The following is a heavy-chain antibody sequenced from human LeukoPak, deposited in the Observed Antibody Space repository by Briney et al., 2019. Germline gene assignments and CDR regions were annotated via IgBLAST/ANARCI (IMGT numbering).Heavy chain of an antibody. V-gene: IGHV1-2*02. CDR2: INPNSGDT. J-gene: IGHJ4*02. Sequence: ASVKVSCKASVYTFTGYYMHWVRQAPGQGLEWMGWINPNSGDTNYAQKFQGRVTMTRDTSISTAYMELSRLRSDDTAVYYCARGTAVADTESGFYYWGQGSLVTVSS. CDR3: ARGTAVADTESGFYY. CDR1: VYTFTGYY. D-gene: IGHD6-19*01.